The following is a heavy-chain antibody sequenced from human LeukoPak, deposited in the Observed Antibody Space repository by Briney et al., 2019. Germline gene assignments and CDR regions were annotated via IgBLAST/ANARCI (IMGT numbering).Heavy chain of an antibody. Sequence: GRSLRLSCAASGFTFSSYGMHWVRQAPGKGLEWVAVISYDGSNKYYADSVKGRFTISRDNSKNTLYLQMNSLRAEDTAVYYCAKVGYDILTGYPSLDYWGQGTLVTVSS. CDR3: AKVGYDILTGYPSLDY. J-gene: IGHJ4*02. V-gene: IGHV3-30*18. D-gene: IGHD3-9*01. CDR1: GFTFSSYG. CDR2: ISYDGSNK.